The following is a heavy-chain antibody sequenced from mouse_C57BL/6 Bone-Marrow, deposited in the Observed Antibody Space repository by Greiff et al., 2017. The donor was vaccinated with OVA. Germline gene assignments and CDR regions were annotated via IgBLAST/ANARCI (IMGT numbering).Heavy chain of an antibody. CDR3: ARRYYYGSSGFAY. CDR2: ISSGGSYT. J-gene: IGHJ3*01. D-gene: IGHD1-1*01. V-gene: IGHV5-6*02. CDR1: GFTFSSYG. Sequence: EVKLVESGGDLVKPGGSLKLSCAASGFTFSSYGMSWVRQTPDKRLEWVATISSGGSYTYYPDSVKGRFTISRDNAKNTLYLQMSSLKSEDTAMYYCARRYYYGSSGFAYWGQGTLVTVSA.